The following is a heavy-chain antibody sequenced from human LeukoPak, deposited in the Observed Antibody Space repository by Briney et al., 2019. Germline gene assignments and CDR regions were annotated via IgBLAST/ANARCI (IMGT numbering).Heavy chain of an antibody. V-gene: IGHV3-30*03. Sequence: GGSLRLSCAASGFTFSSYGMHWVRQAPGKGLEWVAVISYDGSNKYYADSVKGRFTISRDNSKNTLYLQMNSLGAEDTAVYYCASGYDSSGNDYWGQGTLVTVSS. CDR1: GFTFSSYG. CDR2: ISYDGSNK. CDR3: ASGYDSSGNDY. D-gene: IGHD3-22*01. J-gene: IGHJ4*02.